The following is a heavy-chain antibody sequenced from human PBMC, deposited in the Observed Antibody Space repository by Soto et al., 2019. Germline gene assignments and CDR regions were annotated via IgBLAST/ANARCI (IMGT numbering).Heavy chain of an antibody. D-gene: IGHD3-10*01. CDR3: AKIKICGSGSPGNWFDP. J-gene: IGHJ5*02. CDR1: GFTFSSSA. Sequence: PGGSPRLACAAAGFTFSSSAMGWVRQAPGEGLEWVQTISGRGDSTYYADSVKGRFTISSDKSKSTLYLQMNSLSDDHTAVYFCAKIKICGSGSPGNWFDPWGQGPLVTVSS. V-gene: IGHV3-23*01. CDR2: ISGRGDST.